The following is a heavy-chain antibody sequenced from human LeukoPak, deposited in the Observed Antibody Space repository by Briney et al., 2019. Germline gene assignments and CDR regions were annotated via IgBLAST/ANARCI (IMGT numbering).Heavy chain of an antibody. Sequence: PGGALRLSCAASGFPFSGSAMHWVRQASGKGLEWIGRIRSKTNSYATAYAASLKGRFTISRDDSKNTAYLQMNSLKTEDTAVYYCTKRIGAYAFDIWGRGTMVTDSS. CDR2: IRSKTNSYAT. CDR3: TKRIGAYAFDI. CDR1: GFPFSGSA. J-gene: IGHJ3*02. V-gene: IGHV3-73*01. D-gene: IGHD2-15*01.